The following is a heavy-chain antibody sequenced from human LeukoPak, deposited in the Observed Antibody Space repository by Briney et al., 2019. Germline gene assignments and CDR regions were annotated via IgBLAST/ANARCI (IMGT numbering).Heavy chain of an antibody. D-gene: IGHD4-17*01. V-gene: IGHV4-59*08. CDR2: IYYSGST. J-gene: IGHJ3*02. CDR3: ARFTVADAFDI. Sequence: SETLSLTCTVSGGSISSYFWSWIRQPPGKRLEWIGHIYYSGSTNYNPSLKSRVTISVDTSNNQFSLKLTSVSAADTAVFYCARFTVADAFDIWGQGTMVTVSS. CDR1: GGSISSYF.